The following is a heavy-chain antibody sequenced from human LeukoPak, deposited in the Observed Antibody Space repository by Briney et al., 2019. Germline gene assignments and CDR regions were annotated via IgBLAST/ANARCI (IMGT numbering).Heavy chain of an antibody. J-gene: IGHJ4*02. CDR1: GGTLSRYA. CDR3: ARGGLYSGYDPYYFDY. D-gene: IGHD5-12*01. Sequence: GASVKVSCTASGGTLSRYAISWVRQAPGQGLEWMGGIIPIFGTANYAQKFQGRVTITADESTSTAYMELSSLRSEDTAVYYCARGGLYSGYDPYYFDYWGQGTLVTVSS. V-gene: IGHV1-69*13. CDR2: IIPIFGTA.